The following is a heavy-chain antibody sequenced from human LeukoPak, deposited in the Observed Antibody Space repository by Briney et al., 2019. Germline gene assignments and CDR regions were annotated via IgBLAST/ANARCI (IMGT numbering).Heavy chain of an antibody. J-gene: IGHJ4*02. D-gene: IGHD3-10*01. CDR1: GFTFSSYW. CDR3: AKAEASLLWFGESLLIDY. V-gene: IGHV3-7*03. CDR2: IKQDGSEK. Sequence: GGSLRLSCAASGFTFSSYWMSWVRQAPGKGLEWVANIKQDGSEKYYVDSVKGRFTISRDNAKNSLYLQMNSLRAEDTAVYYCAKAEASLLWFGESLLIDYWGQGTLVTVSS.